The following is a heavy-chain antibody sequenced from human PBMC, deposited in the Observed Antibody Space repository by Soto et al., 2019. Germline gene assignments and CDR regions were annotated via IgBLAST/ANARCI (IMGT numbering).Heavy chain of an antibody. CDR1: GFTFSSYE. Sequence: GSLRLSCAASGFTFSSYEMNWVRQAPGKGLEWVSYISSSGSTIYYADSVKGRFTISRDNAKNSLYLQMNSLRAEDTAVYYCAREGSSLLYYYYGMDVWGQGTTVTVSS. CDR3: AREGSSLLYYYYGMDV. V-gene: IGHV3-48*03. D-gene: IGHD6-13*01. J-gene: IGHJ6*02. CDR2: ISSSGSTI.